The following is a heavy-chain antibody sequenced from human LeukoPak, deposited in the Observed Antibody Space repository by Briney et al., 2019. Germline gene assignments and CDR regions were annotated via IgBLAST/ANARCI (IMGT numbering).Heavy chain of an antibody. Sequence: PSETLSLTCTVSGYSISXGYYWGXIXXPPGKGLXWXXSIYHSGSTNYNPSLKSRVTISVDTSKNQFSLKLNSVTAADTAVYYCARGPDYYGSGSRTFDPWGQGTLVSVSS. V-gene: IGHV4-38-2*02. CDR3: ARGPDYYGSGSRTFDP. CDR2: IYHSGST. CDR1: GYSISXGYY. D-gene: IGHD3-10*01. J-gene: IGHJ5*02.